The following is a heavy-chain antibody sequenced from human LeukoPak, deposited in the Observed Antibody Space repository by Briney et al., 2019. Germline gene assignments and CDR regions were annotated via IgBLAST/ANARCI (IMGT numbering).Heavy chain of an antibody. CDR3: ARGRTVVTSYYYYYYMDV. CDR1: GGSFSGYY. Sequence: SETLSLTCAVYGGSFSGYYWSWIRQPPGKGLEWIGEINHSGSTNYNPSLKGRVTISVDTSKNQFSLKLSSVAAADTAVYYCARGRTVVTSYYYYYYMDVWGKGTTVTVSS. J-gene: IGHJ6*03. D-gene: IGHD4-23*01. V-gene: IGHV4-34*01. CDR2: INHSGST.